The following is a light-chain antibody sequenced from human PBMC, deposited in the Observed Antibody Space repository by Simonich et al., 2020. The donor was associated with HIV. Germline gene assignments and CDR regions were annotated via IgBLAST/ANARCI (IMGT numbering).Light chain of an antibody. CDR2: GNS. J-gene: IGLJ2*01. CDR1: SNNVGSYA. Sequence: QSALTQEASVSGTVGQKVTLSYTGNSNNVGSYAVCWYQQISHGAPKTVMLGNSLPSGIPDRFSGSKSGTTASLTISGLQPEDEADYYCSTWDYSLNALLFGGGTKLTVL. V-gene: IGLV1-44*01. CDR3: STWDYSLNALL.